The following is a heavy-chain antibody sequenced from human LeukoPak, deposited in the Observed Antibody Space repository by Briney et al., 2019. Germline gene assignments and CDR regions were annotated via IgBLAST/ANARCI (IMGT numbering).Heavy chain of an antibody. J-gene: IGHJ5*02. CDR3: ARTARLPDA. CDR2: IFTSGAT. CDR1: DNSITTHY. V-gene: IGHV4-4*09. D-gene: IGHD2-15*01. Sequence: SETLSLTCTVSDNSITTHYWSWIRQPPGKGLEYIGYIFTSGATNPNPSLKSRVTLSLDTSKNQISLKVNSVTAADTAVYYCARTARLPDAWGQGTLVTVSS.